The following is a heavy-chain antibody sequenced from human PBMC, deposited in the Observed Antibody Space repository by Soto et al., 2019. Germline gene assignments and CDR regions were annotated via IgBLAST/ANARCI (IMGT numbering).Heavy chain of an antibody. CDR3: SRRSPEGFDP. CDR2: INYSGTT. J-gene: IGHJ5*02. CDR1: GGSISSSPYY. V-gene: IGHV4-39*01. Sequence: QLQLQESGPGLVKTSETLSLTCTVSGGSISSSPYYWGWTRQPPGKGLEWIGSINYSGTTYYNPSLKSRLTSSVDTSKNQFPLRGISVTAADTALYYCSRRSPEGFDPWGHGTLVTVSS.